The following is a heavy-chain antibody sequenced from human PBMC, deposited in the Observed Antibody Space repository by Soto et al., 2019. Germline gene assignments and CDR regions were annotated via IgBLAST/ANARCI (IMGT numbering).Heavy chain of an antibody. V-gene: IGHV1-2*02. CDR1: GYTFTAYY. Sequence: VELVQSGAEVKKPGAAVRISCKTSGYTFTAYYIHWVRQAPGQGLEWMGWINPNSGVANYAQNFQGRVTMTRDTSISTVYMELTKMRSEDTTIYYCARQGSGSEYPQYFYYGMDVWGQGTTAAASS. J-gene: IGHJ6*02. D-gene: IGHD5-12*01. CDR2: INPNSGVA. CDR3: ARQGSGSEYPQYFYYGMDV.